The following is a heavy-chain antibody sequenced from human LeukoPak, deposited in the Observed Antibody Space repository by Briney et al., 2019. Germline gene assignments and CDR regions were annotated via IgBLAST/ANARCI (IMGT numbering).Heavy chain of an antibody. CDR2: IIPIFGTA. D-gene: IGHD3-22*01. CDR3: ARSFYYDSSGYIYYYYYYYMDV. J-gene: IGHJ6*03. Sequence: SVKVSCKASGGTFSSYAISWVRQAPGQGLEWMGGIIPIFGTANYAQKFQGRVTITADESTSTAYMELSSLRSEDTAVFYCARSFYYDSSGYIYYYYYYYMDVWGKGTTVTVSS. CDR1: GGTFSSYA. V-gene: IGHV1-69*13.